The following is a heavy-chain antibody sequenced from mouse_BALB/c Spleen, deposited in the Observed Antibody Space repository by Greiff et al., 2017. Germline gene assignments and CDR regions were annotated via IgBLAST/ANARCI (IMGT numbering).Heavy chain of an antibody. CDR3: AREDWDDGFAY. J-gene: IGHJ3*01. V-gene: IGHV5-17*02. Sequence: DVKLVESGGGLVQPGGSRKLSCAASGFTFSSFGMHWVRQAPEKGLEWVAYISSGSSTIYYADTVKGRFTISRDNPKNTLFLQMTSLRSEDTAMYYCAREDWDDGFAYWGQGTLVTVSA. D-gene: IGHD4-1*01. CDR1: GFTFSSFG. CDR2: ISSGSSTI.